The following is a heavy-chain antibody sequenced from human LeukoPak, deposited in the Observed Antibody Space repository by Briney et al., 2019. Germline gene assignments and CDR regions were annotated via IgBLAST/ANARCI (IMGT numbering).Heavy chain of an antibody. CDR3: ARAWVDIVATILKQGGEGWENYFDY. V-gene: IGHV3-11*04. D-gene: IGHD5-12*01. J-gene: IGHJ4*02. CDR2: ISNSGTTI. Sequence: PGGSLRLSCAASGFTFSDYYMSWIRQAPGKGLEWVSYISNSGTTIYYADSVKGRFTVSRDNSKNTLYLQMNSLRAEDTAVYYCARAWVDIVATILKQGGEGWENYFDYWGQGTLVTVSS. CDR1: GFTFSDYY.